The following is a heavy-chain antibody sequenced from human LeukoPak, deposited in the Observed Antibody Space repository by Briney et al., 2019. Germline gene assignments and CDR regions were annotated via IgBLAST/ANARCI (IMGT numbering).Heavy chain of an antibody. CDR1: GYSITSSSW. CDR3: ARKENVHYYYDY. CDR2: IYHSGTT. J-gene: IGHJ4*02. V-gene: IGHV4-28*01. D-gene: IGHD3-10*02. Sequence: PSETLSLTCAVSGYSITSSSWWGWIRQPPGKGLEWIGYIYHSGTTYYNPSLQSRVTMSVDTSKNQFSLKLSSVTAVDTAVYYCARKENVHYYYDYWGQGTLVTVSS.